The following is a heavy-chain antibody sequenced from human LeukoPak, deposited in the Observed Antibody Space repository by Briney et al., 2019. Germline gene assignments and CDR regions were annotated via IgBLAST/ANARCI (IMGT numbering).Heavy chain of an antibody. CDR3: ARNGDY. D-gene: IGHD2-8*01. CDR1: GFTFYSYA. V-gene: IGHV3-23*01. Sequence: GASLRLSCAASGFTFYSYAMSWVRQAPGKGLEWVSSIGRGGDTTYYADSVKGRFTISRDNSKNTLYLQMNSLRAEDTAVYYCARNGDYWGQGTLVSASS. J-gene: IGHJ4*02. CDR2: IGRGGDTT.